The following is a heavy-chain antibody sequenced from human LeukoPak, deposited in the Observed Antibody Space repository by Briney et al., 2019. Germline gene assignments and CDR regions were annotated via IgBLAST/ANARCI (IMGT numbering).Heavy chain of an antibody. CDR1: GYIFTSYD. CDR2: VNPISGNT. V-gene: IGHV1-8*01. Sequence: ASVKVSCKASGYIFTSYDINWVRQATGQGLEWMGWVNPISGNTGYARKFQGRVTMTRDTSTSTVYMELSSLRSEDTAVYYCASPPAAIGGSTLPLDYWGQGTLVTVSS. CDR3: ASPPAAIGGSTLPLDY. D-gene: IGHD2-2*02. J-gene: IGHJ4*02.